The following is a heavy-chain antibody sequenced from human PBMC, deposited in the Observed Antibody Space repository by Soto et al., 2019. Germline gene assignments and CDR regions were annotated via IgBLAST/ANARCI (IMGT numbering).Heavy chain of an antibody. CDR2: INHSGST. CDR1: GGSFSGYY. V-gene: IGHV4-34*01. CDR3: ERGKEVAENWFHP. J-gene: IGHJ5*02. Sequence: PSETLSLTCAVYGGSFSGYYWSWIRHPPGKGLEWIGEINHSGSTNYNPSLKSRVTISVDTSKNQFSLKLSSVTAADTAVYYCERGKEVAENWFHPWGQGTLVTVSS. D-gene: IGHD6-19*01.